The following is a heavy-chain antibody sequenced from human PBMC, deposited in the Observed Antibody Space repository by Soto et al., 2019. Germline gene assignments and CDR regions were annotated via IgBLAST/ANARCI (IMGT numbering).Heavy chain of an antibody. D-gene: IGHD6-19*01. CDR1: GFSLSTSGVG. CDR3: AHSAAVAAPFDY. V-gene: IGHV2-5*02. CDR2: IYWDDDK. Sequence: QITLKESGPTLVKPTQTITLTCTFSGFSLSTSGVGVGWICQHPGKALEWLALIYWDDDKRYNPSLKSRLTITTDTSKNQVVLPLTNMDPVATATYSCAHSAAVAAPFDYWGQGTLVTVSS. J-gene: IGHJ4*02.